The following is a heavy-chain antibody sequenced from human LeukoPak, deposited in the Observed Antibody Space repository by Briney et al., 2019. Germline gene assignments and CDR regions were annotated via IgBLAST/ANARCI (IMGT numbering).Heavy chain of an antibody. J-gene: IGHJ4*02. Sequence: GGSLRLSCAASGFAFSSYSMNWVRQAPGKGLEWVSSISSVSTYIYYADSVKGRFTISRDNAKNSLFLQVTSLRPEDTAVYYCAKDITSGWFSSDFDYWGQGTLVTVSS. CDR2: ISSVSTYI. D-gene: IGHD6-19*01. CDR3: AKDITSGWFSSDFDY. V-gene: IGHV3-21*01. CDR1: GFAFSSYS.